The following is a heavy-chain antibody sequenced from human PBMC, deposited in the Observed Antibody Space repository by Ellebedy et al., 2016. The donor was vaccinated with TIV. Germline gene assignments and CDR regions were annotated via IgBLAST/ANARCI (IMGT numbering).Heavy chain of an antibody. D-gene: IGHD6-19*01. J-gene: IGHJ3*02. Sequence: GGSLRLXXTDSRFTFYTYTMKWVRQAPGKGLEWVSSISSSSTYIYYADSVKGRFTTSRDNAKNSVYLQMNSLRAEDTAVYYCAKSQWLAQDVFDIWGQGTMVTVSS. V-gene: IGHV3-21*01. CDR1: RFTFYTYT. CDR2: ISSSSTYI. CDR3: AKSQWLAQDVFDI.